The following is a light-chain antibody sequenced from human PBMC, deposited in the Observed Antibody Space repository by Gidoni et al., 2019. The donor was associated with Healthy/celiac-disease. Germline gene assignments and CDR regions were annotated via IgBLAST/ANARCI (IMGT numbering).Light chain of an antibody. CDR3: QQYGSSPLT. V-gene: IGKV3-20*01. J-gene: IGKJ4*01. Sequence: DIVLTQSPGTLSVSPGVRATLSCRASQSVSSSYLAWYQQKPGQAPRLLIYGASSRATGIPDRFSGSGSGTDFTLTISRLDPEDFAVYYCQQYGSSPLTFXGXTKVEIK. CDR1: QSVSSSY. CDR2: GAS.